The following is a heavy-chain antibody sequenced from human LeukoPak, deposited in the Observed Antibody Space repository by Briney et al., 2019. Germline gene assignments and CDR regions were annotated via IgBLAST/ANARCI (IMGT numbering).Heavy chain of an antibody. V-gene: IGHV1-46*01. Sequence: ASVKVSCKASGYTFTSYYMHWVRQAPGQGLEWMGIINPSGGSTSYAQKFQGRVTMTRDTSTSTVYMELSSLRSEDTAVYYCARRTSPSAYDTNEHAFDIWGQGTMVTVSS. J-gene: IGHJ3*02. CDR3: ARRTSPSAYDTNEHAFDI. D-gene: IGHD2-8*01. CDR1: GYTFTSYY. CDR2: INPSGGST.